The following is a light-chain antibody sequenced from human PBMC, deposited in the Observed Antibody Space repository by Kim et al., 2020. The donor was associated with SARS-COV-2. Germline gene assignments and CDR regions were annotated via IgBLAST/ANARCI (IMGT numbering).Light chain of an antibody. J-gene: IGKJ4*01. CDR3: QEATSFPLT. CDR1: QGVSSW. V-gene: IGKV1-12*01. CDR2: SAS. Sequence: DIQMTQSPSSVSASVGDRVTITCRASQGVSSWLAWYQHKPGKAPRLLIYSASSLQTGVPSRFSGSGSGTDFTLTISNLQPEDFATYYCQEATSFPLTFGGGTKVDIK.